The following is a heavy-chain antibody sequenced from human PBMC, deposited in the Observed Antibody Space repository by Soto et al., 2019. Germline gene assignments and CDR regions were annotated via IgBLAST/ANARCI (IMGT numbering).Heavy chain of an antibody. Sequence: RLSCAGSGFTFSNYAMNWVRQAPGKGLEWVSYISHKSSATYHADSLKGRFTISRDNAQNSLYLQMNSLTDEDTAIYYCARDPSSPTTVTIMHFWGRGTVVTVSS. D-gene: IGHD4-17*01. J-gene: IGHJ4*02. CDR2: ISHKSSAT. CDR1: GFTFSNYA. V-gene: IGHV3-48*02. CDR3: ARDPSSPTTVTIMHF.